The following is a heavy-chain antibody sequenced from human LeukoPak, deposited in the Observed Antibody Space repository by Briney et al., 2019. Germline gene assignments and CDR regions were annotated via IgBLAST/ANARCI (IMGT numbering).Heavy chain of an antibody. J-gene: IGHJ3*02. CDR2: FSTSGST. CDR3: ARPIPGTHAFDI. CDR1: GGSISSYF. V-gene: IGHV4-4*09. D-gene: IGHD3/OR15-3a*01. Sequence: PSETLSLTCTVSGGSISSYFWSWIRQPPGEGLGWIGYFSTSGSTNYNPSLKGRVTISVDTSKNPVSLQLSSVPAADTAVYYCARPIPGTHAFDIWGQGTMVTVSS.